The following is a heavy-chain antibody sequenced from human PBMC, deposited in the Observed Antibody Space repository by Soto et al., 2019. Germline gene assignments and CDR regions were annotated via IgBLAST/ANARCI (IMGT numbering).Heavy chain of an antibody. Sequence: GGSLRLSCVASGFTFSSYGMHWVRQAPGKGLEWVAVISYDGGNKYFADSVKGRFTISRDNSKNTLYLQMNSLRAEDTAVYYCAKDNLDCSGGDCPLYYYYGMDVWGQGTTVTVSS. CDR1: GFTFSSYG. V-gene: IGHV3-30*18. CDR3: AKDNLDCSGGDCPLYYYYGMDV. D-gene: IGHD2-15*01. CDR2: ISYDGGNK. J-gene: IGHJ6*02.